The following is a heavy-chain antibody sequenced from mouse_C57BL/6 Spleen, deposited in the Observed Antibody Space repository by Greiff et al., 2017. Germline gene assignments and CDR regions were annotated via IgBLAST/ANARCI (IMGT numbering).Heavy chain of an antibody. CDR2: ISYDGSN. D-gene: IGHD2-3*01. CDR3: ARDRIYDGYPYFDY. V-gene: IGHV3-6*01. CDR1: GYSITSGYY. J-gene: IGHJ2*01. Sequence: EVKLVESGPGLVKPSQSLSLTCPVTGYSITSGYYWNWIRQFPGNKLEWMGYISYDGSNNYNPSLKNRISITRDTSKNQFFLKLNSVTTEDTATYYCARDRIYDGYPYFDYWGQGTTLTVSS.